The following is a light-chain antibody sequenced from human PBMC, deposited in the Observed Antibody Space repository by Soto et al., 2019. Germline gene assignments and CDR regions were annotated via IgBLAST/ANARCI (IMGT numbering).Light chain of an antibody. V-gene: IGKV1-39*01. CDR1: QTIDNY. Sequence: DIQMTQSPSSLAASVGDRVTITCRASQTIDNYLNWYQQKPGKAPKLLIYAADNLQSGVPSRFSGGGSGTDFTLTIGSLQPEDFASYYCQQTYTTPVTFGGGTKVEI. CDR3: QQTYTTPVT. J-gene: IGKJ4*01. CDR2: AAD.